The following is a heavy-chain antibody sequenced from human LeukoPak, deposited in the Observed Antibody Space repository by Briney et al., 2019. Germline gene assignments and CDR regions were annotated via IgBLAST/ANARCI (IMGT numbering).Heavy chain of an antibody. CDR2: ISSSSSYI. V-gene: IGHV3-21*01. CDR1: GFTFSSYS. Sequence: GGSLRLSCAASGFTFSSYSMNWVRQAPGKGLEWVSSISSSSSYIYYADSVKGRFTISRDNAKNSLYLQMNSLRAEGTAVYYCARDLYSSGWLLYWGQGTLVTVSS. CDR3: ARDLYSSGWLLY. D-gene: IGHD6-19*01. J-gene: IGHJ4*02.